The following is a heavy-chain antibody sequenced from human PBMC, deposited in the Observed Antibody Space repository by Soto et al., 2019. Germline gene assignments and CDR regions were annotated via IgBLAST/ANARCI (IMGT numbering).Heavy chain of an antibody. CDR1: GFTFSSYA. V-gene: IGHV3-23*01. D-gene: IGHD3-10*01. CDR3: AKGVTGTHPTNGDYYFDY. Sequence: GGSLRLSCAASGFTFSSYAMSWVRQAPGKGLEWVSAISGSGGSTYYADSVKGRFTISRDNSKNTLYLQMNSLRAEDPAVYYCAKGVTGTHPTNGDYYFDYWGQGTLVTVSS. J-gene: IGHJ4*02. CDR2: ISGSGGST.